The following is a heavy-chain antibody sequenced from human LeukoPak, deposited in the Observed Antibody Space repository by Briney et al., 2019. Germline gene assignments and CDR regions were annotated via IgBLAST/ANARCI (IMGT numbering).Heavy chain of an antibody. CDR3: ARDRGAYDYVWGSSHYFDY. CDR2: IYYSGST. Sequence: SETLSLTCTVSGGSISSYYWSWIRQPPGKGLEWIGYIYYSGSTNYNPSLKSRVTISVDTSKNQFSLKLSSVTAADTAVYYCARDRGAYDYVWGSSHYFDYWGQGTLVTVSS. CDR1: GGSISSYY. V-gene: IGHV4-59*12. D-gene: IGHD3-16*01. J-gene: IGHJ4*02.